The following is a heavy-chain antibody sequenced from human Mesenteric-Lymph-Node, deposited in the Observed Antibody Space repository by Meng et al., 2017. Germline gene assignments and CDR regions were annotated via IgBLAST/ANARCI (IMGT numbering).Heavy chain of an antibody. J-gene: IGHJ4*02. CDR2: VYHNGVT. CDR3: ARGGATPMIIKY. CDR1: GGSLSGYY. V-gene: IGHV4-34*02. Sequence: QVQLKQWGAEVVKPSETRSLTCAGDGGSLSGYYWSWIRQPPGKGLEWMGEVYHNGVTKYSPSLRSRVVISIDTSKNQFSLNLRSVSAADTAMYYCARGGATPMIIKYWGPGTLVTVSS. D-gene: IGHD3-10*01.